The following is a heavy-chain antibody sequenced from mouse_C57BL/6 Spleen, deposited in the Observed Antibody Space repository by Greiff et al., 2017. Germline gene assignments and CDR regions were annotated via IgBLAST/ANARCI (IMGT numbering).Heavy chain of an antibody. CDR1: GFNIKDYY. CDR2: IDPENGKT. J-gene: IGHJ2*01. Sequence: VQLQQSGAELVKPGASVKLSCTASGFNIKDYYMHWVKQRTGQGLEWIGRIDPENGKTKYTSKFQGKATITADTSSNTAYLQLSSLTSEDTAVYSGAFTTVGATFDFDGRGKGTTVTVSS. D-gene: IGHD1-1*01. V-gene: IGHV14-2*01. CDR3: AFTTVGATFDFDG.